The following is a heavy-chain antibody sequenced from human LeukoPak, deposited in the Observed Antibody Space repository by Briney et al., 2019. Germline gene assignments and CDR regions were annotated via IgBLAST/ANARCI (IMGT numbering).Heavy chain of an antibody. CDR2: IKQDGSEK. CDR3: ARFLGYCSGGSCYRFDYYYGMDV. CDR1: GFTFSSYW. J-gene: IGHJ6*04. D-gene: IGHD2-15*01. Sequence: GGSLRLSCAASGFTFSSYWMSWVRQAPGKGLEWVANIKQDGSEKYYVDSVKGRFTISRDNAKNSLYLQMNSLRAEDTAVYYCARFLGYCSGGSCYRFDYYYGMDVWGEGTTVTVSS. V-gene: IGHV3-7*03.